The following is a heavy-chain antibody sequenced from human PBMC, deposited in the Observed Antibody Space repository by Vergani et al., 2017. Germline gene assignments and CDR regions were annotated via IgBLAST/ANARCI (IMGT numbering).Heavy chain of an antibody. D-gene: IGHD6-13*01. V-gene: IGHV2-70*04. CDR1: GFSLSTGGMR. CDR3: ARTIAGYISSWYDY. Sequence: QVTLKESGPALVKPTQTLRLTCTFSGFSLSTGGMRVSWIRQPPGKALEWLARIDWDDDKFYSTSLKTRLTISKDTSKNQVFLTMTNMDHVDTATYYCARTIAGYISSWYDYWGQGTLVTVSS. CDR2: IDWDDDK. J-gene: IGHJ4*02.